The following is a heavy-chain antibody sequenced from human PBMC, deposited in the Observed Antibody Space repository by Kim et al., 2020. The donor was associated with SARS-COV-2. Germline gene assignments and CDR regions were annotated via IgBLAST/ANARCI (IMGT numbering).Heavy chain of an antibody. CDR2: ISGSGGST. CDR3: AKESVTLHPFSSSWLYYFDY. D-gene: IGHD6-13*01. Sequence: GGSLRLSCAASGFTFSSYAMSWVRQAPGKGLEWVSAISGSGGSTYYADSVKGRFTISRDNSKNTLYLQMNSLRAEDTAVYYCAKESVTLHPFSSSWLYYFDYWGPGTLVTVSS. CDR1: GFTFSSYA. J-gene: IGHJ4*02. V-gene: IGHV3-23*01.